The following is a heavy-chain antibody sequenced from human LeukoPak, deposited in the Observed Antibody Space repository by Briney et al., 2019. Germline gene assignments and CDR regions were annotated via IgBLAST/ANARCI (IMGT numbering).Heavy chain of an antibody. J-gene: IGHJ4*02. CDR2: IYTSAST. D-gene: IGHD6-19*01. CDR3: ARVDTSGWHYFDD. Sequence: PSETLSLTCTVSGGCISNYYWSWIRQPAGKGLEWIGHIYTSASTNYNPSLKSRVTMSLDTSKNQFSLELNSVTAADTAAYYCARVDTSGWHYFDDWGQGTLVTVSS. CDR1: GGCISNYY. V-gene: IGHV4-4*07.